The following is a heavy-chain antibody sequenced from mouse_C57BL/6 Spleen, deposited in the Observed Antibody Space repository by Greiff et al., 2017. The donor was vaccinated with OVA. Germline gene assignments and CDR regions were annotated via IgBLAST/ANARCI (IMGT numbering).Heavy chain of an antibody. CDR1: GFTFSDYG. CDR3: ARDLYYAMDY. V-gene: IGHV5-17*01. J-gene: IGHJ4*01. Sequence: EVKLVESGGGLVKPGGSLKLSCAASGFTFSDYGMHWVRQAPEKGLEWVAYISSGSSTIYYADTVKGRFTISRDNAKNTLFLQMTSLRSEDTAMYYCARDLYYAMDYWGQGTSVTVSS. CDR2: ISSGSSTI.